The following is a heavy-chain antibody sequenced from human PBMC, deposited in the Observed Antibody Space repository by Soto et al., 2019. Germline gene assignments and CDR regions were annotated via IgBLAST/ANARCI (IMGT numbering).Heavy chain of an antibody. CDR3: ARSPDSSGYYPRWYYYGMDV. J-gene: IGHJ6*02. D-gene: IGHD3-22*01. Sequence: QVQLQESGPGLVKPSGTLSLTCAVSGGSISSSNWWSWVRQPPGKGLEWIGEIYHRGSTNYNPSLKSRVPISVDKSKNQFSLKLSSVTAADTAVYYCARSPDSSGYYPRWYYYGMDVWGQGTTVTVSS. CDR1: GGSISSSNW. CDR2: IYHRGST. V-gene: IGHV4-4*02.